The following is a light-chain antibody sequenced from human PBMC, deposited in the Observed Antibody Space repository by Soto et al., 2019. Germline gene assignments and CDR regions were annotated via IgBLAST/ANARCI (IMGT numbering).Light chain of an antibody. CDR2: AAS. CDR1: QGISSY. CDR3: QQLNSYST. V-gene: IGKV1-9*01. Sequence: DLQLTQSPSFLSASVGDRVTITCRASQGISSYLAWYQQKPGKAPKLLIYAASTLQSGVPSRFSGSGSGTEFTLTISSLQPEDFATYYCQQLNSYSTFGQGTKVEIK. J-gene: IGKJ1*01.